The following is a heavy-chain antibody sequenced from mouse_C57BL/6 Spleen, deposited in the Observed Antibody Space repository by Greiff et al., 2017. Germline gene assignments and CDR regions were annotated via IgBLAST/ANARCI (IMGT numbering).Heavy chain of an antibody. Sequence: EVKLVESGEGLVKPGGSLKLSCAASGFTFSSYAMSWVRQTPEKRLEWVAYISSGGDYIYYADTVKGRFTISIDNARNTLYLQMSRLKSEDTAMYYCTRDHGYGNAWFAYWGQGTLVTVSA. D-gene: IGHD2-1*01. CDR1: GFTFSSYA. CDR3: TRDHGYGNAWFAY. CDR2: ISSGGDYI. J-gene: IGHJ3*01. V-gene: IGHV5-9-1*02.